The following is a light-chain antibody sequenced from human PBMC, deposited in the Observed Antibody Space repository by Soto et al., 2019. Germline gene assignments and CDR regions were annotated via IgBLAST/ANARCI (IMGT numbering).Light chain of an antibody. CDR2: SND. CDR1: TSNIGSNT. V-gene: IGLV1-44*01. CDR3: SSYTSSNTCV. J-gene: IGLJ1*01. Sequence: QSVLTQPPSASGTPGQRVTISCSGTTSNIGSNTVSWYQHLPGTAPKLLIYSNDQRPSGVPERFSGSKSGTSASLAISGLLSEDEADYYCSSYTSSNTCVFGAGTKLTVL.